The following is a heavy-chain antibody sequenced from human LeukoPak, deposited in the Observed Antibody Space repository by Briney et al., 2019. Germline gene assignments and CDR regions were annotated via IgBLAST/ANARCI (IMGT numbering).Heavy chain of an antibody. D-gene: IGHD5-18*01. V-gene: IGHV3-48*04. J-gene: IGHJ6*03. CDR2: ISTSSSTI. Sequence: GGSLRLSCAVSGFTFSNYGMTWVRQAPGKGLEWVSYISTSSSTIYYADSVKGRFTISRDNAKDSLYLQMNSLRAEDTAVYYCARVPSGYTLGYGYYYYYMDVWGKGTTVTASS. CDR1: GFTFSNYG. CDR3: ARVPSGYTLGYGYYYYYMDV.